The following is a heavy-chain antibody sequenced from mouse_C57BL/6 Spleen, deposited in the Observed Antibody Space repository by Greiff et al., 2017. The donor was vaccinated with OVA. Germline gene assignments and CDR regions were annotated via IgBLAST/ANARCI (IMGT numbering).Heavy chain of an antibody. D-gene: IGHD2-5*01. J-gene: IGHJ2*01. CDR3: ARGSNGTFDY. Sequence: QVQLQQPGAELVRPGSSVKLSCKASGYTFTSYWMDWVKQRPGQGLEWIGNIYPSDSETHYNQKFKDKATLTVDKSSSTAYMQLSSLTSEDSAVYYCARGSNGTFDYWGQGTTLTVSS. V-gene: IGHV1-61*01. CDR2: IYPSDSET. CDR1: GYTFTSYW.